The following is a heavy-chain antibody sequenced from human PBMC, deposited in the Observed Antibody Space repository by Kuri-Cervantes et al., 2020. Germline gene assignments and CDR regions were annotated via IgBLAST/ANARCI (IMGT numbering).Heavy chain of an antibody. Sequence: VKLEESGAELVRPGTSVKMSCKASGYTFTNYWIGWAKQRPGHGLEWIGDIFPGGTYSNYNEKFKGKATLTADKSSSTAYMQFSSLTSEDSAIYYCARHDTYGYVYFDYWGQGTTLTVSS. CDR2: IFPGGTYS. CDR1: GYTFTNYW. J-gene: IGHJ4*01. CDR3: ARHDTYGYVYFDY. D-gene: IGHD3-22*01. V-gene: IGHV1-69*10.